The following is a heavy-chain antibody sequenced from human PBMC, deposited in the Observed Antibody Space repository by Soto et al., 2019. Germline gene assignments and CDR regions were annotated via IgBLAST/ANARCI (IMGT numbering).Heavy chain of an antibody. V-gene: IGHV6-1*01. Sequence: QVQLQQSGPGLVRPSQTLSLTCAISGDSVSSNLGAWNWIRQSPSRGLEWLGRTYYRSKWYNDYAESVRSRITISPDTSKNQFSLHLNFVTPDDTAVYYCARDDGPRTTRRFDSWGQGSLVTVSS. CDR1: GDSVSSNLGA. CDR2: TYYRSKWYN. D-gene: IGHD1-1*01. CDR3: ARDDGPRTTRRFDS. J-gene: IGHJ5*01.